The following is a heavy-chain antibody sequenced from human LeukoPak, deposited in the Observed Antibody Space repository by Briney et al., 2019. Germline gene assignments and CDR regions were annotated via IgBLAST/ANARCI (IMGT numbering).Heavy chain of an antibody. CDR1: GGSIYSTSHY. CDR3: ARSSDSSGYTDAFDI. J-gene: IGHJ3*02. D-gene: IGHD3-22*01. V-gene: IGHV4-61*02. Sequence: PSETLSLTCTVCGGSIYSTSHYWNWIRQPAGKGLEWIGRIYISGSTNYNPSLKSRVTISLDTSKNQFSLKLSSVTAADTAVYYCARSSDSSGYTDAFDIWGQGTMVTVSS. CDR2: IYISGST.